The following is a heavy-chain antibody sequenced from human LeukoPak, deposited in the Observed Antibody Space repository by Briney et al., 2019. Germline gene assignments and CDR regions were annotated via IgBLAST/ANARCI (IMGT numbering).Heavy chain of an antibody. CDR2: IHYDGSA. CDR3: ARVTNRWFGELLLWFDP. CDR1: GGSISSSIYF. D-gene: IGHD3-10*01. V-gene: IGHV4-39*07. J-gene: IGHJ5*02. Sequence: SETLSLTCIVSGGSISSSIYFWGWIRQPPGKGLEWIGSIHYDGSAYYDPSLKSRVTISVDTSKNQFSLKLSSVTAADTAVYYCARVTNRWFGELLLWFDPWGQGTLVTVSS.